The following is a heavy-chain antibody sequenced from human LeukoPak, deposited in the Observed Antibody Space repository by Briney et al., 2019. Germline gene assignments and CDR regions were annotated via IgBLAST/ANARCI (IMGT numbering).Heavy chain of an antibody. Sequence: ASVKVSCKSSEYTFRNFDIHWVRQAPGQGLEWMGWMNPNSGNTDYAQKFQGRVTMTRDTSLSTAYMDLSSLTSDDTAVYYCARERGYCSSSSCYTSDAFDMWGQGTMVTVSS. D-gene: IGHD2-2*02. CDR2: MNPNSGNT. J-gene: IGHJ3*02. CDR1: EYTFRNFD. CDR3: ARERGYCSSSSCYTSDAFDM. V-gene: IGHV1-8*01.